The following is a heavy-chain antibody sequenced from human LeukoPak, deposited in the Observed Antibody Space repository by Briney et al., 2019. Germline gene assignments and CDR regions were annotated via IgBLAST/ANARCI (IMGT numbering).Heavy chain of an antibody. CDR1: GCTFSNYA. J-gene: IGHJ6*02. Sequence: GGSLRLSCTVSGCTFSNYAMNWVRRAPGEGLEWVSAISGSGSNTYYTDSVKDRFTICRDNSKNSLYLQMNSLRPKDTAVYYCAKSQREACCYGMDVWGQGTTVTVS. CDR3: AKSQREACCYGMDV. CDR2: ISGSGSNT. D-gene: IGHD1-26*01. V-gene: IGHV3-23*01.